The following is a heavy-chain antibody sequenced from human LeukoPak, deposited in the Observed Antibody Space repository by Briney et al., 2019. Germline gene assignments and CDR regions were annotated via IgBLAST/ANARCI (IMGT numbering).Heavy chain of an antibody. CDR2: INQDGSKK. CDR3: AKWGPHCVGDYCPALDS. D-gene: IGHD2-21*02. J-gene: IGHJ4*02. CDR1: RCTFSNYW. Sequence: GSLRLSCVASRCTFSNYWMSWVRQAPGKGLEWVANINQDGSKKVYADSMKGRFTISRDNAKESLYLQLNSLRADDTAVYYCAKWGPHCVGDYCPALDSWGQGTLVTVSS. V-gene: IGHV3-7*01.